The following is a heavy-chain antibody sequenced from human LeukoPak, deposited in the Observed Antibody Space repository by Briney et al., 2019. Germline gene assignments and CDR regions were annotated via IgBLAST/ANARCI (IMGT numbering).Heavy chain of an antibody. Sequence: SQTLSLTCALSGDSVSSNSAAWNWIRQSPSRGLEWLGRTYYRSEWYNDYAVSVKSRITINPDTSKNQFSLQLNSVTPEDTAVYYCARAPYSSGWYPNWYFDFWGRGTLVTVSS. CDR1: GDSVSSNSAA. D-gene: IGHD6-19*01. V-gene: IGHV6-1*01. J-gene: IGHJ2*01. CDR2: TYYRSEWYN. CDR3: ARAPYSSGWYPNWYFDF.